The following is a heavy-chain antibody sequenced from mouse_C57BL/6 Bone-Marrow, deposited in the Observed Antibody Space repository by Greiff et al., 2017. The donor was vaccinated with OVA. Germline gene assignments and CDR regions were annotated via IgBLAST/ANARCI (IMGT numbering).Heavy chain of an antibody. CDR1: GFTFSSYG. Sequence: EVQGVESGGDLVKPGGSLKLSCAASGFTFSSYGMSWVRQTPDKRLEWVATISSGGSYTYYPDSVKGRFTISRDNAKNTLYLQMSSLKSEDTAMYYCARQRVYYGYDRAFAYWGQGTLVTVSA. CDR3: ARQRVYYGYDRAFAY. D-gene: IGHD2-2*01. J-gene: IGHJ3*01. CDR2: ISSGGSYT. V-gene: IGHV5-6*01.